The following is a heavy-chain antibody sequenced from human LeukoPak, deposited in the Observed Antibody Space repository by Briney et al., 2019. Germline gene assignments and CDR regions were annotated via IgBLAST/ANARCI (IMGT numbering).Heavy chain of an antibody. V-gene: IGHV4-34*01. J-gene: IGHJ4*02. Sequence: PSETLSLTCAVYVGSFSGYYWSWIRQPPGKGLEWIGEINHSGSTNYNPSLKSRVTISVDTSKNQFDLKLSSVTAADTAVYYCARAFYGPHFDYWGEGTLVSVSS. CDR1: VGSFSGYY. CDR3: ARAFYGPHFDY. CDR2: INHSGST. D-gene: IGHD4-17*01.